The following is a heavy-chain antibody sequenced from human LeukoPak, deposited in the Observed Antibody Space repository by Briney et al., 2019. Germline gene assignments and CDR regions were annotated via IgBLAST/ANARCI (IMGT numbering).Heavy chain of an antibody. CDR2: IIPILGIA. V-gene: IGHV1-69*04. D-gene: IGHD7-27*01. Sequence: ASVKLFCKASVYTFTSYAISGVRDPPGQGLEWMGRIIPILGIANYAQKFQRRVTITADKSTSTAYMELSSLRSEDTAVYYCAGDWDWGQGTLVTVSS. CDR3: AGDWD. J-gene: IGHJ4*02. CDR1: VYTFTSYA.